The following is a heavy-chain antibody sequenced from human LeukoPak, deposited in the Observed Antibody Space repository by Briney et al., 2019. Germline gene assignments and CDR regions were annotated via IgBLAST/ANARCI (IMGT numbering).Heavy chain of an antibody. D-gene: IGHD1-7*01. CDR3: ARETTGTTHRGIFDP. Sequence: GGSLRLSCAASGFTFSSYSMNWVRQAPGKGLEWISYISSSSSTIYYADSVKGRVTISRDNAKNSLYLKMNKKGGEDTAVYYCARETTGTTHRGIFDPWGQGTLVSVSS. CDR1: GFTFSSYS. J-gene: IGHJ5*02. CDR2: ISSSSSTI. V-gene: IGHV3-48*04.